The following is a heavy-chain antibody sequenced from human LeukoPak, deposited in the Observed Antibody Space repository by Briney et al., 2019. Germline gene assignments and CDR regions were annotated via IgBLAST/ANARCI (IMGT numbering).Heavy chain of an antibody. J-gene: IGHJ4*02. CDR3: TRENRPFCPFAY. CDR2: ISHDGTT. CDR1: GGPIDITNY. D-gene: IGHD2/OR15-2a*01. Sequence: SETLSLTCGVSGGPIDITNYWSWVRPAPGKGLEWIGEISHDGTTNYNPSLRSRVAMSLDRANNQLSLTLTSVTAADTAVYYCTRENRPFCPFAYWGQGVLVSGSS. V-gene: IGHV4-4*02.